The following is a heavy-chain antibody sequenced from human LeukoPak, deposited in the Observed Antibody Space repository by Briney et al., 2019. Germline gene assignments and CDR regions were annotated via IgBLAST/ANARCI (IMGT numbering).Heavy chain of an antibody. CDR1: GFTFSIYS. CDR2: ISSSSSYI. V-gene: IGHV3-21*01. D-gene: IGHD6-19*01. Sequence: GGSLRLSCAACGFTFSIYSMNWVRQAQGKGLEWVSSISSSSSYIYYADSVKGRFTISRDNAKNSLYLQMNSLRAEDTAVYYCARDNRIAVAGTSYYYYGMDVWGQGTTVTVSS. CDR3: ARDNRIAVAGTSYYYYGMDV. J-gene: IGHJ6*02.